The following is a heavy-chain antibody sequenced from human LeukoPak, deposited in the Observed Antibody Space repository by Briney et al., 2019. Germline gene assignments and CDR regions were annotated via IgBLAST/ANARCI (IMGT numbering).Heavy chain of an antibody. CDR2: IYYSGST. J-gene: IGHJ4*02. V-gene: IGHV4-61*01. D-gene: IGHD6-13*01. CDR1: GGSVSSGSYY. CDR3: ARGQKLVGSSCFDY. Sequence: SETLSLTCTVSGGSVSSGSYYWSWIRQPPGKGLEWIGYIYYSGSTNYNPSLKSRVTISVDTSKNQFSLKLSSVTAADTAVYYCARGQKLVGSSCFDYWGQGTLVTVSS.